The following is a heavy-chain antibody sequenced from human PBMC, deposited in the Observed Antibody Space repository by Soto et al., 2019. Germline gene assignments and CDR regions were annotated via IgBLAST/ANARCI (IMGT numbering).Heavy chain of an antibody. CDR3: ARELGYYDSSGFLGY. V-gene: IGHV1-18*01. D-gene: IGHD3-22*01. Sequence: GASVKVSCKASGYTFTSYGISWVRQAPGQGLEWMGWISAYNGNTNYAQKLQGRVTMTRDTSTSTVYMELSSLRSEDTAVYYCARELGYYDSSGFLGYWGQGTLVTVSS. J-gene: IGHJ4*02. CDR1: GYTFTSYG. CDR2: ISAYNGNT.